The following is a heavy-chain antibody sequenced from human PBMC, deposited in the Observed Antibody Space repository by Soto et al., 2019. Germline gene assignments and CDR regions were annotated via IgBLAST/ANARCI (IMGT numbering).Heavy chain of an antibody. J-gene: IGHJ4*02. D-gene: IGHD3-16*01. V-gene: IGHV3-9*01. Sequence: GGSLRLSCAVSGFTFDDNAMHWVRQAPEKGLEWVSGINWKSDIGYADSVKGRFTISRDNAENSLYLQMNSLRAENTALYYCAISQDRGGRTTFIYWGQGTQVTVSS. CDR1: GFTFDDNA. CDR2: INWKSDI. CDR3: AISQDRGGRTTFIY.